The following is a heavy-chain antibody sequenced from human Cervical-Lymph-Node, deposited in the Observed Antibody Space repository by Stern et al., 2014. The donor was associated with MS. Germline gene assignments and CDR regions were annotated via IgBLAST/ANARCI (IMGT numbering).Heavy chain of an antibody. CDR3: VREWLLSGYNWFDP. CDR2: IYSDGRT. D-gene: IGHD3-3*01. V-gene: IGHV3-53*01. CDR1: GFAVSSSY. Sequence: EVQLVESGGDLIQPGGSLRLSCAASGFAVSSSYMNWVRQAPGKGLEWVSLIYSDGRTYYADSVKGRFTISRDNSKNTLYLHMNSLRADDTAIYYCVREWLLSGYNWFDPWGQGTLVTVSS. J-gene: IGHJ5*02.